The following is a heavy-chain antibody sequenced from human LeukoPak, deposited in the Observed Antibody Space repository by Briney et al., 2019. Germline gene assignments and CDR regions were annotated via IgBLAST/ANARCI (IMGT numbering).Heavy chain of an antibody. D-gene: IGHD4-23*01. Sequence: GASVKVSRKASGYTFTSYGISWVRQAPGQGLEWMGWISAYNGNTNYAQKLQGRVTMTTDTSTSTAYMELRSLRSDDTAVYYCARVRVPRRSTVVIWGLPTPYYMDVWGKGTTVTISS. CDR2: ISAYNGNT. J-gene: IGHJ6*03. V-gene: IGHV1-18*01. CDR1: GYTFTSYG. CDR3: ARVRVPRRSTVVIWGLPTPYYMDV.